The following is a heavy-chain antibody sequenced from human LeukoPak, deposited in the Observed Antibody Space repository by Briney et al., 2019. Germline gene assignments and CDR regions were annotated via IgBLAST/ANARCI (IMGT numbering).Heavy chain of an antibody. D-gene: IGHD2-2*02. J-gene: IGHJ5*02. CDR3: ARHIVVVPAAIYGNWFDP. V-gene: IGHV4-31*03. CDR2: IYYSGST. CDR1: GGSISSGGYY. Sequence: PSETLSLTCTVSGGSISSGGYYWSWIRQHPGKGLEWIGYIYYSGSTYYNPSLKSRVTISVDTSKNQFSLKLTSVTAADTAVYYCARHIVVVPAAIYGNWFDPWGQGTLVTVSS.